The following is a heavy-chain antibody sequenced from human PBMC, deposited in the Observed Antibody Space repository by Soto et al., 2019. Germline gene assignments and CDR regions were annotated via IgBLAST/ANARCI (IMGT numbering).Heavy chain of an antibody. V-gene: IGHV4-34*01. J-gene: IGHJ6*02. CDR2: INHSGST. CDR1: GGSFSGYY. D-gene: IGHD5-18*01. Sequence: SETLSLTCAVYGGSFSGYYWSWIRQPPGKGLEWIGEINHSGSTNYNPSLKSRVTISVDTSKNQFSLKLSSVTAADTAVYYCARGWGIQLWLETYYYYGMDVWGQGTTVTVSS. CDR3: ARGWGIQLWLETYYYYGMDV.